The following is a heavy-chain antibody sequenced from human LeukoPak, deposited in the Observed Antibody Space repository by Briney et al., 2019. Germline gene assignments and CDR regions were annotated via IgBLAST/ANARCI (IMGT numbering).Heavy chain of an antibody. J-gene: IGHJ5*02. Sequence: GASVEVSCKASGYTFTNYDINWVRQASGQGLEWMGWMDPKKGNTGYAQKFRGRVTLTRNSSINTAYMELSSLTSEDTAVYYCARGGSLTGYHAWFDPWGQGTLVAVSS. V-gene: IGHV1-8*01. CDR1: GYTFTNYD. CDR3: ARGGSLTGYHAWFDP. D-gene: IGHD3-9*01. CDR2: MDPKKGNT.